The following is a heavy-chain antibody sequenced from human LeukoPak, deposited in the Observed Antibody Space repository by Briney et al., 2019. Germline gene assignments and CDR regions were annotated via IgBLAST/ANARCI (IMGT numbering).Heavy chain of an antibody. V-gene: IGHV4-34*01. J-gene: IGHJ4*02. CDR2: INHSGST. D-gene: IGHD6-6*01. CDR3: AREYSSSSFDY. CDR1: GGSLSGYY. Sequence: SETLSLTCAVYGGSLSGYYWSWIRQPPGKGLEWIGEINHSGSTNYNPSLKSRVTISVDTSKNQFSLKLSSVTAADTAVYYCAREYSSSSFDYWGQGTLVTVSS.